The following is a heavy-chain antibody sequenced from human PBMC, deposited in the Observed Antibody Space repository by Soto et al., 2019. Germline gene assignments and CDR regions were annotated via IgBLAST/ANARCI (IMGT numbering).Heavy chain of an antibody. V-gene: IGHV3-30*18. CDR2: ISYDGSNK. J-gene: IGHJ4*02. D-gene: IGHD7-27*01. CDR3: AKDYSSGVFDY. Sequence: GSLRLSCAASGFTFSSYGMHWVRQAPGKGLEWVAVISYDGSNKYYADSVKGRFTISRDNSKNTLYLQMNSLRAEDTAVYYCAKDYSSGVFDYWGQGTLVTVSS. CDR1: GFTFSSYG.